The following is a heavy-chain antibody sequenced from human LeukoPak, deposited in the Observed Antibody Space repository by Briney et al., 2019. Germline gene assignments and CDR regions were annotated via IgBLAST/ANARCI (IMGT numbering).Heavy chain of an antibody. CDR1: GNSISSGDNY. D-gene: IGHD3-22*01. Sequence: SQTLSLTCTVSGNSISSGDNYWSWIRQPAAKGLEWIGRIYTSGSTNYNPSLESRVTISGDTSKNQFSLRLSSVTAADTAVYYCARASYSYDINGWVPFDYWGQGTLVTISS. J-gene: IGHJ4*02. CDR2: IYTSGST. V-gene: IGHV4-61*02. CDR3: ARASYSYDINGWVPFDY.